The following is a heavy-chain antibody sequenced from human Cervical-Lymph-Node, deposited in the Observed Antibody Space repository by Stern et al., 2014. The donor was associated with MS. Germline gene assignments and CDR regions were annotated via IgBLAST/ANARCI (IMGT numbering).Heavy chain of an antibody. Sequence: QVQLQESGPGLVKPSETLSLTCTVSGGSISSYYWSWIRQPPGQGLEWIGCIYCSGSTSGNPSHTSRVTISVATSKNQFSLKLSSVPAADTAVYYCARVATIRSHSGQPFDYWGQGTLVTVSS. CDR2: IYCSGST. D-gene: IGHD5-12*01. CDR3: ARVATIRSHSGQPFDY. J-gene: IGHJ4*02. V-gene: IGHV4-59*01. CDR1: GGSISSYY.